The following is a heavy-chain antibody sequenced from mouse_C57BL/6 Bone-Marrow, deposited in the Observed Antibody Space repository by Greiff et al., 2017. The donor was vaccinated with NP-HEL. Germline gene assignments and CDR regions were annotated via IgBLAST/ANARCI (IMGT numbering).Heavy chain of an antibody. CDR3: ARHAPNAMDY. Sequence: EVKLVESGGGLVQPGGSLKLSCAASGFTFSDYYMYWVRQTPEKRLEWVAYISNGGGSTYYPDTVKGRFTISRDNAKNTLYLQMSRLKSEDTAMYYCARHAPNAMDYWGQGTSVTVSS. CDR2: ISNGGGST. V-gene: IGHV5-12*01. J-gene: IGHJ4*01. CDR1: GFTFSDYY.